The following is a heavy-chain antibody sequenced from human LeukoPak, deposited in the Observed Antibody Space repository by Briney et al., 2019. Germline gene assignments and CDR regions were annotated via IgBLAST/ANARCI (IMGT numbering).Heavy chain of an antibody. D-gene: IGHD3-16*01. Sequence: GGSLRLSCAASGFTFRYYWMSWVRQAPGKGLEWVANIKQDGSDKYYVDSMEGRFTISRDNAKNSLYLQMSNLRAEDTAVYFCARGGGLDVWGQGATVTVSS. J-gene: IGHJ6*02. CDR3: ARGGGLDV. CDR2: IKQDGSDK. V-gene: IGHV3-7*03. CDR1: GFTFRYYW.